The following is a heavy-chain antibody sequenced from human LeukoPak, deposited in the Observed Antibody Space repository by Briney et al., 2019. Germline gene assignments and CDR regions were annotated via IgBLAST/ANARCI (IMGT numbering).Heavy chain of an antibody. CDR3: ARHSSGWYIGRYLDY. Sequence: ASVKVSCKASAYTFTSYGISWVRQAPGQGLEWMGWISAYNGNTNYAQKLQGRVTMTTDTSTSTAYMELRSLRSDDTAVYYCARHSSGWYIGRYLDYWGQGTLVTVSS. V-gene: IGHV1-18*01. J-gene: IGHJ4*02. CDR1: AYTFTSYG. D-gene: IGHD6-19*01. CDR2: ISAYNGNT.